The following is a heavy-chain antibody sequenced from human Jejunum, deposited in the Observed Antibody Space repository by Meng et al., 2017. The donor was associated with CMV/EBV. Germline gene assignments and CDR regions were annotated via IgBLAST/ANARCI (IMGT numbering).Heavy chain of an antibody. D-gene: IGHD5-12*01. CDR3: VRDRYSGHELTYCDY. CDR1: FTFSLYT. Sequence: FTFSLYTMHWVRQAPGKGLEWVAVISYDGSNTFYADSVKGRFTISRDNSKSMLYMQMNSLRAEDTAVYYCVRDRYSGHELTYCDYWGQGTLVTVSS. V-gene: IGHV3-30-3*01. CDR2: ISYDGSNT. J-gene: IGHJ4*02.